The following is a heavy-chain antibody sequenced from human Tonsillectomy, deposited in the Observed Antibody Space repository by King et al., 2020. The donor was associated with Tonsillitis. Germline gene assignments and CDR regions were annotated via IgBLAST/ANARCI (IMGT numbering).Heavy chain of an antibody. CDR2: LSGSGRST. V-gene: IGHV3-23*04. J-gene: IGHJ4*02. Sequence: VQLVESGGGLVQPGGSLRLSCAASGFTFSHYGMSWVRQAPGKGLEWVSSLSGSGRSTDYAGSVKGRFPISSDKSKNMLYLQMNSLRAEDPALFYCAKILCTGGGSCYFDFWGPGSLVTVSS. CDR3: AKILCTGGGSCYFDF. CDR1: GFTFSHYG. D-gene: IGHD2-8*02.